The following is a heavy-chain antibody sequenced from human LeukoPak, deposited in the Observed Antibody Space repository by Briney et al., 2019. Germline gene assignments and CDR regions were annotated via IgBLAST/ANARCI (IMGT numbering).Heavy chain of an antibody. Sequence: ASVKVSCKASGYTFTSYAMHWVRQAPGQRLEWMGWINAGNGSTKYSQKFQGRVTITRDTSASTAYMELSSLRSEDTAVYYCARIPQGASSWYYFDYWGQGTLVTVSS. V-gene: IGHV1-3*01. D-gene: IGHD6-13*01. J-gene: IGHJ4*02. CDR2: INAGNGST. CDR3: ARIPQGASSWYYFDY. CDR1: GYTFTSYA.